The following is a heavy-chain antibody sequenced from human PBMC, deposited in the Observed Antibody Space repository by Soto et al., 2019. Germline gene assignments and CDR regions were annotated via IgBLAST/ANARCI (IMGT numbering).Heavy chain of an antibody. J-gene: IGHJ6*02. Sequence: PGGSLRLSCAASGFTFSSYSMNWVRQAQGKGLEWVSSISSSSSYIYYADSGKGRFTIARDNAKNSLYLQMNSLRAEDTAVYYCARDGGGPLIAARSYYYGMDVWGQGTTVTVSS. CDR3: ARDGGGPLIAARSYYYGMDV. CDR1: GFTFSSYS. V-gene: IGHV3-21*01. D-gene: IGHD6-6*01. CDR2: ISSSSSYI.